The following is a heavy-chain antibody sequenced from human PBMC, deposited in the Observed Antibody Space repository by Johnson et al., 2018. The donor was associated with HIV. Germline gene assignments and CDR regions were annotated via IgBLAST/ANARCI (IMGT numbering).Heavy chain of an antibody. J-gene: IGHJ3*02. CDR3: AKGLGGAFDI. V-gene: IGHV3-30-3*01. CDR2: ISYDGSNK. CDR1: GFIFSSYA. Sequence: QVQLVESGGGVVQPGRSLRLSCAASGFIFSSYAMHWVRQAPGKGLEWVAVISYDGSNKYYADSVKGRFTISRENSKNMLYLQMDSLRGEDTAVYYCAKGLGGAFDIWGQGTMVTVSS. D-gene: IGHD3-16*01.